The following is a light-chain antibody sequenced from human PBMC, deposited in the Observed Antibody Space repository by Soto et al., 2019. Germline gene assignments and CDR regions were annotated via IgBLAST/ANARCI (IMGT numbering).Light chain of an antibody. CDR1: QNIGSN. CDR2: GAS. J-gene: IGKJ1*01. CDR3: QQYHNWWT. V-gene: IGKV3-15*01. Sequence: EIVMTQSPATLSVSPGERVTLSCSSSQNIGSNLAWYQQKFGQAPMLLIYGASTRVTGIPARISGSGSGTEITLNITSLQSEDFEVYHCQQYHNWWTFGKGTKVDFK.